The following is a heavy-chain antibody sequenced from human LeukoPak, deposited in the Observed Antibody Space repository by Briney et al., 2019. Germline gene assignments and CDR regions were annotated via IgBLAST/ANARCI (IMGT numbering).Heavy chain of an antibody. D-gene: IGHD2-21*02. CDR3: TRGDPDY. CDR2: INYHGNEN. CDR1: GFTFSDYW. Sequence: GGSLRLSCXASGFTFSDYWMQWVRQAPGKGLEWVANINYHGNENYLLDSVKGRFTISRDNAKNSLFLQMNSLRVEDTAVYYCTRGDPDYWGLGTLVTVSS. V-gene: IGHV3-7*01. J-gene: IGHJ4*02.